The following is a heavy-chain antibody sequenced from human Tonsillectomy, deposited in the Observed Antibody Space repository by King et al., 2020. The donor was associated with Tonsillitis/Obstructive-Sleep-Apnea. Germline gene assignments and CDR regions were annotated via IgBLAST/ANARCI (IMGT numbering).Heavy chain of an antibody. CDR1: GGSFSDDC. J-gene: IGHJ6*03. V-gene: IGHV4-34*01. CDR2: INHRGST. Sequence: VQLQQWGAGLLKPSETLSLTCAVYGGSFSDDCWSWIRQPPGQGLEWIGEINHRGSTNYYPSLKSRVTISIDPSKNPFSLRLASVTAADTAVFYCARGLEPPYYHYMDVWDKGTTVTVSS. CDR3: ARGLEPPYYHYMDV.